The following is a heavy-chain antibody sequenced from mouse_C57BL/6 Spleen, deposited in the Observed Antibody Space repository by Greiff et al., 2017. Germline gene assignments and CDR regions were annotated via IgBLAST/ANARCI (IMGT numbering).Heavy chain of an antibody. D-gene: IGHD2-4*01. CDR2: IYPRSGNT. V-gene: IGHV1-81*01. CDR3: ASRGLRRGYYAMDY. CDR1: GYTFTSYG. Sequence: VQLQQSGAELARPGASVKLSCKASGYTFTSYGIRWVKQRPGQGLEWIGEIYPRSGNTYYNEKFKGKATLTADKSSSTAYMELRSLTSEDSAVYFCASRGLRRGYYAMDYWGQGTSVTVSS. J-gene: IGHJ4*01.